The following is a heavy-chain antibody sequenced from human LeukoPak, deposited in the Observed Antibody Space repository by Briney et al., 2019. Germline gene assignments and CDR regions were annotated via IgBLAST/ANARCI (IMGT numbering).Heavy chain of an antibody. CDR2: IYPGDSDT. V-gene: IGHV5-51*01. CDR1: GYSFTSYW. J-gene: IGHJ4*02. CDR3: ARGQQLALYYFDY. D-gene: IGHD6-13*01. Sequence: GESLKISCKGSGYSFTSYWIGWVRQMPGKGLEWMGIIYPGDSDTRYSPSFQGQVTISADKSISTAYLQWSSLKASDTAMCYCARGQQLALYYFDYWGQGTLVTVSS.